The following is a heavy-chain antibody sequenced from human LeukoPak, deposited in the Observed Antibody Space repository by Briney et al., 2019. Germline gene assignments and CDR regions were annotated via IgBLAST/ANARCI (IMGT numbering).Heavy chain of an antibody. J-gene: IGHJ3*02. Sequence: GRSLRLSCATSGFTFDDYAMHWVRQAPGKGLEWVSGISWNSGSIGYADSVKGRFTISRDNAKTSLYLQMNNLRAEDTALYYCAKEIEDRYYYDSSGLPDAFDIWGQGTMVTVSS. D-gene: IGHD3-22*01. V-gene: IGHV3-9*01. CDR1: GFTFDDYA. CDR2: ISWNSGSI. CDR3: AKEIEDRYYYDSSGLPDAFDI.